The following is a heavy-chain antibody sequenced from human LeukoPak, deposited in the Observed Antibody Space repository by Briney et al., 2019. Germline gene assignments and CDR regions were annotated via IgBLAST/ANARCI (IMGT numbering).Heavy chain of an antibody. CDR2: IYSGGST. J-gene: IGHJ4*02. Sequence: GGSLRLSCAASGFTVSSNYMSWVRQAPGKGLEWVSVIYSGGSTYYADSVKGRFTISRDNAKNSLYLQMNSLRAEDTAVYYCARAKCSGGSCTFDYWGQGTLVTVSS. D-gene: IGHD2-15*01. CDR3: ARAKCSGGSCTFDY. CDR1: GFTVSSNY. V-gene: IGHV3-53*01.